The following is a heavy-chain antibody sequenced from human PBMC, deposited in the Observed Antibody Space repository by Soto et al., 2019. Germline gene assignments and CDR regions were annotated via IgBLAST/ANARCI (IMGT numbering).Heavy chain of an antibody. CDR1: GYTFSRSG. Sequence: QVQLVQSGAEVKKPGASVKVSCKASGYTFSRSGISWVRQAPGQGLEWMGWINGYNGNTNYTQKTQGRITMAPDTPTSTACLELRSLRSDDTAVYYCARMGDVPYYYYGMDVWGQGTTVIVSS. V-gene: IGHV1-18*01. CDR2: INGYNGNT. D-gene: IGHD3-16*01. J-gene: IGHJ6*02. CDR3: ARMGDVPYYYYGMDV.